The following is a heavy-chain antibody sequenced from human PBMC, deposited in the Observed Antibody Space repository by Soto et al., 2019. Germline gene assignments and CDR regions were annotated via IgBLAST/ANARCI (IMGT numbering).Heavy chain of an antibody. D-gene: IGHD6-19*01. J-gene: IGHJ4*02. CDR2: VVYDGSNK. CDR1: GFIFRNYG. CDR3: AKGRDEQWPGGDH. Sequence: QVQLVESGGGVVQPGRSLRLSCAASGFIFRNYGMHWVRQAPGKGLEWLGVVVYDGSNKYYEDSVKGRFTISRDNYKNTLYLHMNSLRGEDTAVYYCAKGRDEQWPGGDHWGQGTLVSVSS. V-gene: IGHV3-30*18.